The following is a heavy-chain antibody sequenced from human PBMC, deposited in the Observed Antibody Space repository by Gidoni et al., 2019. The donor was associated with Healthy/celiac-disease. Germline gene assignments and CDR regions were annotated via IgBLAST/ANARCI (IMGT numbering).Heavy chain of an antibody. CDR1: GGSFSGYY. J-gene: IGHJ4*02. CDR3: ARGPILNCSGGSCSSPEVDY. V-gene: IGHV4-34*01. D-gene: IGHD2-15*01. CDR2: INHSGST. Sequence: QVQLQQWGAGLLKPSETLSLTCAVYGGSFSGYYWSWIRQPPGKGLEWIGEINHSGSTNYNPSLKSRVTISVDTSKNQFSLKLSSVTAADTAVYYCARGPILNCSGGSCSSPEVDYWGQGTLVTVSS.